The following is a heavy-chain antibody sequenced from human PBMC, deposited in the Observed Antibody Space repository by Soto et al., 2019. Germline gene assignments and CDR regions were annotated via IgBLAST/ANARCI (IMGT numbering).Heavy chain of an antibody. D-gene: IGHD2-2*01. V-gene: IGHV3-30*18. J-gene: IGHJ3*01. CDR2: ISFDGSNK. CDR3: AKDDCSNPSCYRRRAFDV. CDR1: GFAFSGYG. Sequence: PGGSLRLSCAASGFAFSGYGMHWVRQAPGEGLEWVALISFDGSNKFYADSVKGRFTISRDNSKNTVYLEMNSLRTEDTGVFYCAKDDCSNPSCYRRRAFDVWGQGTMVTVSS.